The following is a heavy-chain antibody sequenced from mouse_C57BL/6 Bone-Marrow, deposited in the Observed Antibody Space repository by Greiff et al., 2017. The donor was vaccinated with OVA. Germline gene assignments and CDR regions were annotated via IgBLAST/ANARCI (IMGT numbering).Heavy chain of an antibody. D-gene: IGHD4-1*01. V-gene: IGHV10-1*01. Sequence: EVKLVESGGGLVQPKGSLKLSCAASGFSFNTYAMNWVRQAPGKGLEWVARIRSKSNNYATYYADSVKDRFTISRDDSESMLYLQMNNLKTEDTAMYYCVSSNWAQFAYWGQGTLVTVSA. CDR3: VSSNWAQFAY. CDR2: IRSKSNNYAT. J-gene: IGHJ3*01. CDR1: GFSFNTYA.